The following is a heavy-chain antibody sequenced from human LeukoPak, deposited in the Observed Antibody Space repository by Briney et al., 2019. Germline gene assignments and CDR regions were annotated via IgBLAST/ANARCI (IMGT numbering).Heavy chain of an antibody. CDR2: INPSGGST. J-gene: IGHJ6*02. CDR1: GYTFITYY. CDR3: ARDLPPRGSLVVVTATYGMDV. Sequence: ASVKVSCKASGYTFITYYMHWVRQAPGRGLEWMGIINPSGGSTSYAQKFQGRVTMTRDTSTSTVYMELSSLRSEDTAVYYCARDLPPRGSLVVVTATYGMDVWGQGTTVTVSS. V-gene: IGHV1-46*01. D-gene: IGHD2-21*02.